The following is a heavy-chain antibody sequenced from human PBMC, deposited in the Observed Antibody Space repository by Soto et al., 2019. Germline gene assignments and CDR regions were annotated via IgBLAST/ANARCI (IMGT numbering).Heavy chain of an antibody. CDR3: AADYYDSSGYRMYYFDY. V-gene: IGHV4-4*02. CDR1: GGSISSSNW. J-gene: IGHJ4*02. Sequence: QVQLQESGPGLVKPSGTLSLTCAVSGGSISSSNWWSWVRQPPGKGLEWIGEIYHSGSTNYNPSLKSRVTISVDKSKNQFSLKVSSVTAADTAVYYCAADYYDSSGYRMYYFDYWGQGTLVTVSS. CDR2: IYHSGST. D-gene: IGHD3-22*01.